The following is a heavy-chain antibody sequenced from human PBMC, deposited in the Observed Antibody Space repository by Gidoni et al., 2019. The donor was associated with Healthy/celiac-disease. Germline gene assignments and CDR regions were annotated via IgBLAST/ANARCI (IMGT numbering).Heavy chain of an antibody. J-gene: IGHJ3*02. Sequence: ELQLVESGGGLAQPGGSLRLPCPAPGFTFRSFWMSWVSQATGKGLEWVANIKRDGSEKYYVDSVEGRFTISRDNAKNSLYLQMNSLRAEDTAVYYCARDRDLLWFRELELGDDAFDIWGQGTMVTVSS. CDR2: IKRDGSEK. CDR3: ARDRDLLWFRELELGDDAFDI. CDR1: GFTFRSFW. V-gene: IGHV3-7*03. D-gene: IGHD3-10*01.